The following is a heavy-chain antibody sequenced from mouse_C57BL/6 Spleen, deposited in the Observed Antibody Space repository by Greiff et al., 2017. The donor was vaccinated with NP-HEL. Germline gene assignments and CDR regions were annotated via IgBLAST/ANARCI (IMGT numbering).Heavy chain of an antibody. CDR3: ARRYYGLYYFDY. Sequence: EVKVVESGGGLVKPGGSLKLSCAASGFTFSDCGMHWVRQAPEKGLEWVAYISSGSSTIYYADTVKGRFTISRDNAKNTLFLQMTSLRSEDTAMYYCARRYYGLYYFDYWGQGTTLTVSS. J-gene: IGHJ2*01. CDR2: ISSGSSTI. V-gene: IGHV5-17*01. D-gene: IGHD1-1*01. CDR1: GFTFSDCG.